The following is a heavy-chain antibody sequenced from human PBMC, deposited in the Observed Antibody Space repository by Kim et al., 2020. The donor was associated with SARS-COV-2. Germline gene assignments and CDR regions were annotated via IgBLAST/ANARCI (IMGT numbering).Heavy chain of an antibody. J-gene: IGHJ6*02. Sequence: GGSLRLSCAASGFTFSSYEMNWVRQAPGKGLEWVSYISSSGSTIYYADSVKGRFTISRDNAKNSLYLQMNSLRAEDTAVYYCARDRFAAHIAVAGIDYSYDGMDVWGQGTTVTVSS. CDR3: ARDRFAAHIAVAGIDYSYDGMDV. D-gene: IGHD6-19*01. CDR2: ISSSGSTI. V-gene: IGHV3-48*03. CDR1: GFTFSSYE.